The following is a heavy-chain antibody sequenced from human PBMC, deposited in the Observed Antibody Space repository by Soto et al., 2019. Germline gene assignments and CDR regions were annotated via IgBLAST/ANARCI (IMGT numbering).Heavy chain of an antibody. CDR3: AKKVNSGSGSQFFDY. D-gene: IGHD3-10*01. J-gene: IGHJ4*02. V-gene: IGHV3-23*01. Sequence: QPGGSLRLSCAASGFTFSSYSMSWVRQAQGKGLEWVSGFRSGGDDDTTYYADSVRGRFTISRDNSKNTLFLQMNSLRAEDTAIYYCAKKVNSGSGSQFFDYWGQGTLVTVSS. CDR2: FRSGGDDDTT. CDR1: GFTFSSYS.